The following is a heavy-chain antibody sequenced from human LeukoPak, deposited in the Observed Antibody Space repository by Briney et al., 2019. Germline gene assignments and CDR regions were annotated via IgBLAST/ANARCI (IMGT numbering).Heavy chain of an antibody. D-gene: IGHD6-13*01. V-gene: IGHV4-38-2*02. CDR3: ARSSHKHSSSWYYDY. Sequence: PSETLSLTCTVSGYSISSGYYWGWIRQPPGKGLEWIGSIYHSGSTYYNPSLKSRVTISVDTSKNQFSLKLSSVTAADTAVYYCARSSHKHSSSWYYDYWGQGTLVAVSS. J-gene: IGHJ4*02. CDR2: IYHSGST. CDR1: GYSISSGYY.